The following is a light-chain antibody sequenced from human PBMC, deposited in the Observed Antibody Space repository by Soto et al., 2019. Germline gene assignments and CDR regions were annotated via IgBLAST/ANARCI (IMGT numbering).Light chain of an antibody. CDR2: AAS. CDR1: QSISSY. V-gene: IGKV1-39*01. J-gene: IGKJ2*02. Sequence: DIQMPQSPSSLSASVGDRVTITCRASQSISSYVNWYQQKPGKVPKLLIYAASSLQSGVPSRFSGSGSGTDFTLTISSLQPEDFATYYCQQSYSTPRSTFGQGTKLEIK. CDR3: QQSYSTPRST.